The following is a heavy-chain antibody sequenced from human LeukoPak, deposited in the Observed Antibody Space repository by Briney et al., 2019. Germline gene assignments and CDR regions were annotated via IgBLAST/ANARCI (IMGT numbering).Heavy chain of an antibody. D-gene: IGHD3-22*01. CDR2: IYYSGST. CDR1: GGSISSSSYY. CDR3: ARQVRDSSPGLYFDY. V-gene: IGHV4-39*01. J-gene: IGHJ4*02. Sequence: NPSETLSLTCTVSGGSISSSSYYWGWIRQPPGKGLEWIGSIYYSGSTYYNPSLKSRVTISVDTSKNQFSLKLRSVTAADTAVYYCARQVRDSSPGLYFDYWGQGTLVTVSS.